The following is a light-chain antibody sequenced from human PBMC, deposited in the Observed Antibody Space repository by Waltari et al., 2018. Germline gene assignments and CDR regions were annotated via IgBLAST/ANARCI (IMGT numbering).Light chain of an antibody. CDR1: QSVLYRSNNQNY. CDR2: WAS. J-gene: IGKJ1*01. CDR3: QQYYYSPET. V-gene: IGKV4-1*01. Sequence: DTVLTQSPDSLAVSLGERATINCKSSQSVLYRSNNQNYLAWFQQKPGQPPNLLIYWASPRESGVPCRFSGSGSGTDFTLTITSLQAEDVGVYYCQQYYYSPETFGQGTKVEIK.